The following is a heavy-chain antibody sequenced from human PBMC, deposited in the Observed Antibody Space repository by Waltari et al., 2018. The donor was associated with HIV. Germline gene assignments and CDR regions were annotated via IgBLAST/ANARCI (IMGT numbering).Heavy chain of an antibody. D-gene: IGHD3-22*01. CDR3: AGVPLPNSSGYNWFDP. V-gene: IGHV1-69*11. CDR1: GGTFSSYA. Sequence: QVQLVQSGAEVKKPGSSVKVSCKASGGTFSSYAISWVRQAPGQWLEWMGGNIPILGTANYAQKFQGRVTITADESPSTAYMELSSLRSEDTAVYYCAGVPLPNSSGYNWFDPWGQGTLVTVSS. J-gene: IGHJ5*02. CDR2: NIPILGTA.